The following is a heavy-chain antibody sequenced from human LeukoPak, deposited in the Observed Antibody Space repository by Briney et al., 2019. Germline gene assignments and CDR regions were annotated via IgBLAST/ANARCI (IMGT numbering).Heavy chain of an antibody. Sequence: ASVKVSCKASGYTFTGYYIHWVRQAPGQGLEWMGRINPNSGGTSSAQKFQGWVTMTSDTSISTAYMELSRLTSDDTAVYYCARARGTSFTMVRGVTGYDYWGQGTLVTVSS. CDR3: ARARGTSFTMVRGVTGYDY. J-gene: IGHJ4*02. CDR2: INPNSGGT. V-gene: IGHV1-2*04. CDR1: GYTFTGYY. D-gene: IGHD3-10*01.